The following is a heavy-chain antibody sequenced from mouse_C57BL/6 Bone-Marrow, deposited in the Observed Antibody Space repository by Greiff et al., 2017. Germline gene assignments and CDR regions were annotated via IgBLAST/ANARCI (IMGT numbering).Heavy chain of an antibody. CDR2: INPYNGGT. CDR3: AIKNYQYGFAY. J-gene: IGHJ3*01. V-gene: IGHV1-19*01. D-gene: IGHD2-14*01. CDR1: GYTFTDYY. Sequence: VQLQQSGPVLVKPGASVKMSCKASGYTFTDYYMNWVKQSHGKSLEWIGVINPYNGGTSYNQKFKGKATLTVDKSSSTAYMELNSLTSEDSAVYYCAIKNYQYGFAYWGQGTLGTVSS.